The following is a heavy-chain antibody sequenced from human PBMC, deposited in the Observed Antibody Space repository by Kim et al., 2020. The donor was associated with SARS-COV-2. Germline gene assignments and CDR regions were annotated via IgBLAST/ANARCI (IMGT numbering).Heavy chain of an antibody. J-gene: IGHJ1*01. D-gene: IGHD3-3*01. CDR2: ISASGEYT. V-gene: IGHV3-23*01. CDR3: VKDRRSVATEYFHL. Sequence: GGSLRLSCTASGFPFDGFAMNWVRQAPGRGLEWVAAISASGEYTYYAASVKGRSTITRDNSNNTVYLQLNTLRVADTATYYCVKDRRSVATEYFHLWGHGTLVAVSS. CDR1: GFPFDGFA.